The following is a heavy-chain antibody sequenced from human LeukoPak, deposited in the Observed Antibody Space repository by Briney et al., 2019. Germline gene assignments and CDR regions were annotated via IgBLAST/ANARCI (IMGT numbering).Heavy chain of an antibody. CDR2: IYTHGRT. J-gene: IGHJ5*02. V-gene: IGHV4-39*07. CDR3: ARDLTSLRYCGGDCYPYNWFDP. Sequence: SETLSLTCSVSAGSISGSSSYWGWIRQPPGKGLQWIGCIYTHGRTYYNPSLKSRVTMSVDTSKNQFSLKLSSVTAADTAVYYCARDLTSLRYCGGDCYPYNWFDPWGQGTLVTVSS. D-gene: IGHD2-21*02. CDR1: AGSISGSSSY.